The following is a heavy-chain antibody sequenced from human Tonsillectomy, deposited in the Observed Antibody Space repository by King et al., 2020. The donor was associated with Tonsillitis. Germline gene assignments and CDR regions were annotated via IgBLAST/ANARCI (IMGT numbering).Heavy chain of an antibody. CDR1: GFTFSDYT. CDR2: ISGSGGRT. CDR3: AKDMDDYGDPMCDA. Sequence: VQLVESGGGLVQPGGSLRLSCAASGFTFSDYTMNWVRQAPGKGLERVSAISGSGGRTFYGDSVKDRFTISRDNSKNTLYLQMTSLRAEDTARYYCAKDMDDYGDPMCDAWGQGTLVTVSS. J-gene: IGHJ5*02. V-gene: IGHV3-23*04. D-gene: IGHD4-17*01.